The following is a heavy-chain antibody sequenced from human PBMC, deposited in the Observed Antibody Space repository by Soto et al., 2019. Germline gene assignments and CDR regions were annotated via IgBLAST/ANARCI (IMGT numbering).Heavy chain of an antibody. J-gene: IGHJ4*02. CDR1: GFTFNNYA. D-gene: IGHD3-10*01. CDR3: AKGRGGSGSLTPRVDF. V-gene: IGHV3-23*01. Sequence: EVQLLASGGGLVQPGGSLRLSCAASGFTFNNYAMTWVRQAPGKGLEWVSAMSGGGDTTSYADSVKCRLTVSRDGSKNTLYLQMSSLRAEDTALYYCAKGRGGSGSLTPRVDFWGQGTLVTVSS. CDR2: MSGGGDTT.